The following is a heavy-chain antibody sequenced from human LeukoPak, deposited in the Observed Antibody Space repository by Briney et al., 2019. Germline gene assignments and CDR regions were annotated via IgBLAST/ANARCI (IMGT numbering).Heavy chain of an antibody. J-gene: IGHJ4*02. D-gene: IGHD3-10*01. CDR1: GFTFSSYA. Sequence: GGSLRLSCAASGFTFSSYAMHWVRQAPGKGLEWVAVISYDGSNKYYADSVKGRFTISRDNSKNTLYLQMNSLRAEDTAVYYCARSGTRTYYFDYWGQGTLVTVSS. V-gene: IGHV3-30-3*01. CDR2: ISYDGSNK. CDR3: ARSGTRTYYFDY.